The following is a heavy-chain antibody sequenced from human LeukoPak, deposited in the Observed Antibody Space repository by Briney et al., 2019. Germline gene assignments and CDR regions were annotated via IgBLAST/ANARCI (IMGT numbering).Heavy chain of an antibody. CDR1: GFTFSSYG. J-gene: IGHJ4*02. Sequence: GGSLRLSCAASGFTFSSYGMHWVRQAPGKGLEGVAFIRYDGSNKYYADSVKGRFTISRDNSKNTLYLQMNSLRGEDTAVYYCAKDYGSGSYSPYYFDYWGQGTLVTVSS. D-gene: IGHD3-10*01. CDR2: IRYDGSNK. CDR3: AKDYGSGSYSPYYFDY. V-gene: IGHV3-30*02.